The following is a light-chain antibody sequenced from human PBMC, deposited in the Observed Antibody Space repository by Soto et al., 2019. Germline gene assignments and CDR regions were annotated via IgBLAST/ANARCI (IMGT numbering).Light chain of an antibody. CDR3: TAWASTIGAYV. J-gene: IGLJ1*01. V-gene: IGLV2-14*01. Sequence: QSARTQPASVSGSLGRSITISCTGTTRDIAGYNYISWYQQLPGKAPKLMIYQVTIRPSGISNRFSGSKSGNTASLTIAGLQAEDGADYYCTAWASTIGAYVFGTGTKVTVL. CDR1: TRDIAGYNY. CDR2: QVT.